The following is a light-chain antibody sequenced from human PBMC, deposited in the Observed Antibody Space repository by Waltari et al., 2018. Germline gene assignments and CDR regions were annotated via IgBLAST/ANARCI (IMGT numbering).Light chain of an antibody. V-gene: IGKV1-17*01. CDR1: QGIGNN. CDR2: RAS. Sequence: DIQMTQSPSSLSASVGDTVTITCQASQGIGNNLNWYQQKVGKAPKLLIYRASSLQSGIPSRFSGSGSGTGFTLIISSLQPEDFATYYCQQGYNYPLTFGGGTQVDIK. J-gene: IGKJ4*01. CDR3: QQGYNYPLT.